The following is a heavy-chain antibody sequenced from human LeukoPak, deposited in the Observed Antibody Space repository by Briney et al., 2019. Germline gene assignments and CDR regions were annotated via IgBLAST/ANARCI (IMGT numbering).Heavy chain of an antibody. V-gene: IGHV1-2*06. J-gene: IGHJ5*02. CDR2: INPNSGGT. CDR1: GYTFTAYY. D-gene: IGHD6-19*01. CDR3: ARAKGAVDHSWSDP. Sequence: ASVTVSCKTSGYTFTAYYLHWVRQAPGQGLEWVGRINPNSGGTNSAQKFQGRVTMTRDTSISTAYMELSSLRFDDTAVYFCARAKGAVDHSWSDPWGQGTLVTVSS.